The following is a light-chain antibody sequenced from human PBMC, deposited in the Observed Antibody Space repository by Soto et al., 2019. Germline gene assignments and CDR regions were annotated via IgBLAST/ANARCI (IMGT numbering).Light chain of an antibody. V-gene: IGLV1-51*02. Sequence: QSVLTQPPSVSAAPGQKVTISCSGSSSNIGNNYVSWYQQFPGTAPKLLIYENNKRPSGIPDRFSASKSGTSATLGITGLQTGDEADYYCGAWDSSLSAGVFGGGTQLTVL. CDR3: GAWDSSLSAGV. CDR1: SSNIGNNY. J-gene: IGLJ2*01. CDR2: ENN.